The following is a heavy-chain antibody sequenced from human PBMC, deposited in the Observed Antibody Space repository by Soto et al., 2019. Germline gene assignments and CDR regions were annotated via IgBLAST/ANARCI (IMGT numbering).Heavy chain of an antibody. CDR3: ARPASGGSRDAFAV. V-gene: IGHV5-10-1*01. CDR1: GYTFTTFL. J-gene: IGHJ3*01. D-gene: IGHD2-15*01. Sequence: ESLKISWQSAGYTFTTFLLNWVRTPPGKGLEWLGRIDPTDSFTNYSPPFEGHVTISVDRSISTAYLQWNSLQASDTAIYYCARPASGGSRDAFAVWGQGTTVTVS. CDR2: IDPTDSFT.